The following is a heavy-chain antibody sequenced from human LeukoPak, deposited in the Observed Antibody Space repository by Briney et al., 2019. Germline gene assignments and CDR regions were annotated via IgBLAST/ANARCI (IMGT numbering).Heavy chain of an antibody. CDR2: ISGSGGST. V-gene: IGHV3-23*01. J-gene: IGHJ3*02. CDR3: AKSRHDAFDI. CDR1: GFTFSSNA. Sequence: PGGPLRLSCAASGFTFSSNAMSWVRQAPGRGLEWVSTISGSGGSTYYADSVKGRFTISRDNSKNTLYLQMNSLRAEDTAVYYCAKSRHDAFDIWGQGTMVTVSS.